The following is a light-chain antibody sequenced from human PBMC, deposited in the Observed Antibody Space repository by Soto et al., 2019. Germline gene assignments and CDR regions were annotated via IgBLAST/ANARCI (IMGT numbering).Light chain of an antibody. CDR1: SSNIGSNS. Sequence: QSVLTQSPSASGTPGQRVTISCSGSSSNIGSNSVNWYQQLPGTAPKLLIFSNNQRPSGVPDRFSGSKSGTSASLAISGLQSEYEADYYCAAWDDSLNGHVVFGGGTKLTVL. J-gene: IGLJ2*01. V-gene: IGLV1-44*01. CDR3: AAWDDSLNGHVV. CDR2: SNN.